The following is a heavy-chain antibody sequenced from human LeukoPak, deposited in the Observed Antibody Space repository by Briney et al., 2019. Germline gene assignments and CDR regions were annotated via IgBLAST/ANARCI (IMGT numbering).Heavy chain of an antibody. CDR1: GGSFSGYY. CDR2: INHSGNT. J-gene: IGHJ4*02. D-gene: IGHD3/OR15-3a*01. Sequence: SETLSLTCAVYGGSFSGYYWSWIRQPPGKGLEWSGEINHSGNTNSNPSLKSRVTMSVDTSKNQFSLRLTSVTAADTAVYYCARQTGSGLFILPGGQGTLVTVSS. V-gene: IGHV4-34*01. CDR3: ARQTGSGLFILP.